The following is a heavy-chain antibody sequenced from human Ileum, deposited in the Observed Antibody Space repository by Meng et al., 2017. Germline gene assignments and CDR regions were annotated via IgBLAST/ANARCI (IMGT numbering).Heavy chain of an antibody. J-gene: IGHJ4*02. CDR1: GGSISSSAYS. CDR2: IYQVGST. CDR3: ASSTSGPELNY. V-gene: IGHV4-30-2*01. Sequence: HLQLQESGSGLGTSSQRLSLTCTGSGGSISSSAYSWTWIRQPPGKGLEWIGYIYQVGSTNYNPSLKSRVTIFVDTSKNQFSLKLTSVTAADTAVYYCASSTSGPELNYWGQGTLVTVSS. D-gene: IGHD2/OR15-2a*01.